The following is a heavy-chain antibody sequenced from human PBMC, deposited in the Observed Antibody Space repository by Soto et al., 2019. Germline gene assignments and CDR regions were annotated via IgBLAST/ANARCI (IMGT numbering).Heavy chain of an antibody. CDR1: GESTSSSSYY. J-gene: IGHJ4*02. D-gene: IGHD2-21*02. Sequence: PSETLSLTCIVSGESTSSSSYYWGWIRQPPGKGLEWIGSIYYSGRTYYNPSFKSRVTISIDTSKNQFSLKLSSVTATDTAVYYCARQRTTVVTQAYFAHWGQGALVTVSS. CDR2: IYYSGRT. V-gene: IGHV4-39*01. CDR3: ARQRTTVVTQAYFAH.